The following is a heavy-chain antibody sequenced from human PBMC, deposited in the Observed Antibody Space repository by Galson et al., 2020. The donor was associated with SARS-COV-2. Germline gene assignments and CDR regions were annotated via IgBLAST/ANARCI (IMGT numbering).Heavy chain of an antibody. V-gene: IGHV4-34*01. CDR1: GGSFSNYH. D-gene: IGHD3-10*01. CDR2: INHSGDT. Sequence: SETLSLTCAVYGGSFSNYHWSWIRQPPGKGLEWIGEINHSGDTRYNPSLKSPVAISVDTSRNQFSLRLRSATAADAAVYYCARGKAGQNYHAAGRNLHFAYWRQGTVVTVSS. CDR3: ARGKAGQNYHAAGRNLHFAY. J-gene: IGHJ4*02.